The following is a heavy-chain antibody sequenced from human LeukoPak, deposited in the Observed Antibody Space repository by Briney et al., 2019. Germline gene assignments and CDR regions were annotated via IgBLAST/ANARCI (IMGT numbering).Heavy chain of an antibody. V-gene: IGHV1-8*01. CDR2: MNPNSGNT. CDR3: ARHHESRYCSSTSCPTGWFDP. CDR1: VYTFTSYD. Sequence: ASVKVSCKASVYTFTSYDINWVRQATGQGLDWMGWMNPNSGNTGYAQKFQGRVTMTRNTSISTAYMELSSLRSEDTAVYYCARHHESRYCSSTSCPTGWFDPWRQGTLVTVSS. J-gene: IGHJ5*02. D-gene: IGHD2-2*01.